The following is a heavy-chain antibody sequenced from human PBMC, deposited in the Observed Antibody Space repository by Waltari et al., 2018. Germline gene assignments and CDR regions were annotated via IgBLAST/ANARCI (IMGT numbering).Heavy chain of an antibody. V-gene: IGHV3-30-3*01. CDR2: ISYDGSNK. D-gene: IGHD3-3*01. CDR3: ARDIDFWSGYGMDV. J-gene: IGHJ6*02. CDR1: GFTFSTYA. Sequence: QVQLVESEGGVVQPGRSLRLSCAASGFTFSTYAMPWVRQAPGKGLEWVAVISYDGSNKYYADSVKGRFTISRDNSKNTLYLQMNSLRAEDTAVYYCARDIDFWSGYGMDVWGQGTTVTVSS.